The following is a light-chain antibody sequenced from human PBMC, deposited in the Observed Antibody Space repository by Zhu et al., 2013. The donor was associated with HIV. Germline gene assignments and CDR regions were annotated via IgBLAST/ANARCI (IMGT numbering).Light chain of an antibody. J-gene: IGKJ3*01. CDR3: QTYNNGPPFT. CDR1: QSISGN. Sequence: DIVMTQSPATLSVSPGETATLSCRTSQSISGNLAWYQKKPGQTPRLIIYGASTRATGVPARFSGRGTGTDFTLTISRLQSEDFAVYYCQTYNNGPPFTFGPGTKVGIK. CDR2: GAS. V-gene: IGKV3-15*01.